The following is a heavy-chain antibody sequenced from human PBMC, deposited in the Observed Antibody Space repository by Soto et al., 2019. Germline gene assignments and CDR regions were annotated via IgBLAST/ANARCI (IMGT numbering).Heavy chain of an antibody. V-gene: IGHV5-51*01. CDR2: IYPGDSDT. CDR3: ARHSYRGFGELPFDY. Sequence: PGESLKISCKGSGYSFTSYWIGWVRQMPGKGLEWMGIIYPGDSDTRYSPSFQGQVTISADKSISTAYLQWSSLKASDTAMYYCARHSYRGFGELPFDYWGQGTLVTVSS. CDR1: GYSFTSYW. D-gene: IGHD3-10*01. J-gene: IGHJ4*02.